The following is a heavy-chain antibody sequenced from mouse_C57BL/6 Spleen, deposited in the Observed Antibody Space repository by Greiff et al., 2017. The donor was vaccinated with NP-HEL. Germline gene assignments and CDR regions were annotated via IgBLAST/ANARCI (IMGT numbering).Heavy chain of an antibody. V-gene: IGHV1-63*01. D-gene: IGHD1-1*01. CDR2: IYPGGGYT. CDR3: AREGYYYGSSSYYFDY. Sequence: VKLLESGAELVRPGTSVKMSCKASGYTFTNYWIGWAKQRPGHGLEWIGDIYPGGGYTNYNEKFKGKATLTADKSSSTAYMQFSSLTSEDSAIYYLAREGYYYGSSSYYFDYWGQGTTLTVSS. CDR1: GYTFTNYW. J-gene: IGHJ2*01.